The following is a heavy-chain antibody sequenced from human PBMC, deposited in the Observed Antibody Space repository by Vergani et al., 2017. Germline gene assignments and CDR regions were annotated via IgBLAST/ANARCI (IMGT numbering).Heavy chain of an antibody. V-gene: IGHV4-61*02. D-gene: IGHD2-21*02. Sequence: QVQLQESGPGLVKPSQTLSLTCTVSGGAFSSGGQSWTWVRQPANQGLEWIGCIYSSGTTNYNPSLRSRVTMSVDTSKKQFSLELTSVTAADTAVYYCARDGGDYDKDALDLWGLGTMVTV. CDR3: ARDGGDYDKDALDL. CDR1: GGAFSSGGQS. J-gene: IGHJ3*01. CDR2: IYSSGTT.